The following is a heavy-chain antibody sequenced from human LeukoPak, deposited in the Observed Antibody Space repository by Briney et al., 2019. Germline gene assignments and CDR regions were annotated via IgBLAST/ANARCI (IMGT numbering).Heavy chain of an antibody. CDR2: INPNSGGT. CDR3: ARRPGGRSGYYPLEDYYYYYYMDV. J-gene: IGHJ6*03. D-gene: IGHD3-22*01. CDR1: GYIFIDYY. V-gene: IGHV1-2*02. Sequence: GASVKVSCKASGYIFIDYYIHWVRQAPGQGLEWMGWINPNSGGTNFAQKFQGRVTMTRDTSITTAYMELSRLRSDDTAVYYCARRPGGRSGYYPLEDYYYYYYMDVWGKGTTVTVSS.